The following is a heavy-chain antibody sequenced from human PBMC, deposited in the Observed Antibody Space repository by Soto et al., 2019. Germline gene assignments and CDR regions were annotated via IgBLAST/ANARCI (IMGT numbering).Heavy chain of an antibody. V-gene: IGHV3-23*01. J-gene: IGHJ4*02. D-gene: IGHD5-12*01. CDR3: AKNSAATIGVGYDY. Sequence: EVQLLESGGDLVQPGGSLRLSCAASGFTFSTYALSWVRQAPGKGLEWVSAITGNGGSTYYADSVRGRFTISRDNSKNTLYLQMSSLRAEDTAVYYCAKNSAATIGVGYDYWGQGTLVTVSS. CDR1: GFTFSTYA. CDR2: ITGNGGST.